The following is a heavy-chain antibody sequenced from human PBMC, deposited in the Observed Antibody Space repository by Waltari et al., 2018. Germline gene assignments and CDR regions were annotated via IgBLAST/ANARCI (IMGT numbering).Heavy chain of an antibody. CDR2: ISKSGDTV. CDR1: GFIFSDFY. Sequence: QAQLVESGGGLVRPGGSLRLSCTASGFIFSDFYMSWIRQPPGKGLEWIEYISKSGDTVYNADSVKGRFAVSRDNADNSMFLQMNSLRGNDTAVYYCARGSVANPWGQGALVVVSS. D-gene: IGHD6-19*01. J-gene: IGHJ5*02. V-gene: IGHV3-11*04. CDR3: ARGSVANP.